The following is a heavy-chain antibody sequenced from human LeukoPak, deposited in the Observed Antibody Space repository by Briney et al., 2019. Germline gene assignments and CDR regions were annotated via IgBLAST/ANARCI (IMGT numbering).Heavy chain of an antibody. CDR2: IYPADSDT. CDR1: GYSFSTYW. CDR3: ASAQYSSGSVYYFDY. J-gene: IGHJ4*02. V-gene: IGHV5-51*01. Sequence: GESLKISCKGSGYSFSTYWIGWVRQMPGKGLEWMGTIYPADSDTRYSPSFQGQVTISADKSISTAYLQWDTLRASDTAMYYCASAQYSSGSVYYFDYWGQGTLVTVSS. D-gene: IGHD6-19*01.